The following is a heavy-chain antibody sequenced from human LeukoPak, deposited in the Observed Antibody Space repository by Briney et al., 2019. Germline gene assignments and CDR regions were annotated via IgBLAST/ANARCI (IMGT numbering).Heavy chain of an antibody. CDR3: ARETQEVYTSSWGLYDSYYYMDA. V-gene: IGHV4-61*02. D-gene: IGHD6-13*01. CDR1: SGSMSSGLYY. Sequence: SQTLSLTCTVSSGSMSSGLYYWTWIRQPAGKGLEWIGRISSTGSTTYNPSLKSRGTISLDTSKNYFSLKVTSVTAADTAVYYCARETQEVYTSSWGLYDSYYYMDAWGNGTTVTVSS. CDR2: ISSTGST. J-gene: IGHJ6*03.